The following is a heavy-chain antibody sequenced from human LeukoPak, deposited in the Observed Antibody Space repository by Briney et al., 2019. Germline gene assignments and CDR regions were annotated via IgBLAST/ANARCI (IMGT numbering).Heavy chain of an antibody. V-gene: IGHV3-66*01. CDR3: ARRKGTSWSFDY. D-gene: IGHD6-13*01. Sequence: GGSLRLSCAASGFTVSNNYMSWVREAPGKGLEWVSVIYSGGITYYTDSVKGRFTISRDNSNNTLHLQMHSLRAEDTAMYYCARRKGTSWSFDYWGQGTLVTVSS. J-gene: IGHJ4*02. CDR2: IYSGGIT. CDR1: GFTVSNNY.